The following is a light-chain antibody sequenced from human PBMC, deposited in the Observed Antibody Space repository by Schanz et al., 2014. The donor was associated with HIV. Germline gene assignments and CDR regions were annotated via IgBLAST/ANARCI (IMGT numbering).Light chain of an antibody. J-gene: IGLJ2*01. CDR3: SSYAGSGNLGV. Sequence: QSVLTQPPSVSGAPGQRVTISCAGSSSNIGAGYDVHWYHHLPGSAPKLLISGNNNRPSGVPDRFSGSKSGTSASLAITGLQAEDEADYYCSSYAGSGNLGVFGGGTKLTVL. CDR2: GNN. V-gene: IGLV1-40*01. CDR1: SSNIGAGYD.